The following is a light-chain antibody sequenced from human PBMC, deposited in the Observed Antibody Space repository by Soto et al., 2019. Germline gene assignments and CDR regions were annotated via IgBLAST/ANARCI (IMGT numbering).Light chain of an antibody. J-gene: IGKJ2*01. Sequence: DLQMTQSPSSLSASVGDRVTITCRASQSISSYLNWYQQRPGKAPQLLIYGASSLQGGVPSRFSGSGSGTDFTLTISSLQPEDFATYYCQQSSTFGQGTKLDIK. V-gene: IGKV1-39*01. CDR2: GAS. CDR3: QQSST. CDR1: QSISSY.